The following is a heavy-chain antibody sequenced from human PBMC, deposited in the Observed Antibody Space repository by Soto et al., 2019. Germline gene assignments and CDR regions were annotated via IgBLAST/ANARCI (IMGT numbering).Heavy chain of an antibody. CDR1: GGSISNYY. J-gene: IGHJ5*02. Sequence: SETLSLTCTVSGGSISNYYWSWIRQPPGKGLEWVGYFYDSGTTKYNPSLKSRVTISIDTSRNQISLKMNSVTAADTAVYYCARVGSGGYSNNWFDPWGQGTLVTVS. CDR3: ARVGSGGYSNNWFDP. V-gene: IGHV4-59*01. CDR2: FYDSGTT. D-gene: IGHD2-15*01.